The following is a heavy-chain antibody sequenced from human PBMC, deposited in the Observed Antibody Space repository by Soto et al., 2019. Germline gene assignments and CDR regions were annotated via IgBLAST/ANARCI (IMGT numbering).Heavy chain of an antibody. CDR1: GYTFTSYG. CDR2: IIAYNGNT. J-gene: IGHJ6*04. Sequence: GASVKVSCKGSGYTFTSYGISWVRQAPGQGLEGMGWIIAYNGNTNYAHKLQCGVTMATDRSTDTSGIELSSLGSDDTGVYYCARSSIPARNSYYSGMDVGGKGTTVTVPS. D-gene: IGHD6-6*01. V-gene: IGHV1-18*04. CDR3: ARSSIPARNSYYSGMDV.